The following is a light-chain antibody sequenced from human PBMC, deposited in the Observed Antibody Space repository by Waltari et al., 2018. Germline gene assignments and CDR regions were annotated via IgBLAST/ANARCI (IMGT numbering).Light chain of an antibody. J-gene: IGLJ2*01. CDR2: SND. Sequence: QSLLTQPPSASGTPGQRVTISCSGGISNIGSNTINWYRQFPGTAPKVLIYSNDQRTSGVPARFSGSKSGTSASLAISGLQPEDEADYYCAAWDDSLGGPVFGGGTKLTVL. CDR3: AAWDDSLGGPV. CDR1: ISNIGSNT. V-gene: IGLV1-44*01.